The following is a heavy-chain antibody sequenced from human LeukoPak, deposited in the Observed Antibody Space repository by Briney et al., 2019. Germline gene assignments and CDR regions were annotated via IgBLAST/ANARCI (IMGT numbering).Heavy chain of an antibody. CDR3: AVWIY. Sequence: GGSLRLSCAASGFTFSRYWMSWVRQAPGKGLEWVANIKQDGSEKYYVDSVKGRFTISRDNAKNSLYLQMNSLRAEDTAVYYCAVWIYWGQGTLVTVSS. V-gene: IGHV3-7*01. CDR2: IKQDGSEK. J-gene: IGHJ4*02. CDR1: GFTFSRYW. D-gene: IGHD2-2*03.